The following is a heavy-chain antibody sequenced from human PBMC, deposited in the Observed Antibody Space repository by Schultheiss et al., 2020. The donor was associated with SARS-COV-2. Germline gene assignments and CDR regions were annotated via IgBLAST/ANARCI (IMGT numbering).Heavy chain of an antibody. CDR1: GGTFSSYA. J-gene: IGHJ5*02. Sequence: SVKVSCKASGGTFSSYAISWVRQAPGQGLEWMGGIIPIFGTANYAQKFQGRVTITRDTSASTAYMELSSLRSEDTAVYYCAQTLVATDFNWFDPWGQGTLVTVSS. D-gene: IGHD5-12*01. CDR2: IIPIFGTA. CDR3: AQTLVATDFNWFDP. V-gene: IGHV1-69*05.